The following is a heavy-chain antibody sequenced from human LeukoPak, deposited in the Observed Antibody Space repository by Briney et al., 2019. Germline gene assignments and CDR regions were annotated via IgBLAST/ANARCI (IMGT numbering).Heavy chain of an antibody. Sequence: PGGSLRLSCAASGFTFSSYWMSWVRQAPGKGLEWVANIKQDGSEKYYVDSVKGRFTISRDNAKNSLYLQMNSLRAEDTAVYYCARNYNIGVVKGDYFDYWGQGTLVTVSS. D-gene: IGHD3-3*01. J-gene: IGHJ4*02. V-gene: IGHV3-7*01. CDR3: ARNYNIGVVKGDYFDY. CDR2: IKQDGSEK. CDR1: GFTFSSYW.